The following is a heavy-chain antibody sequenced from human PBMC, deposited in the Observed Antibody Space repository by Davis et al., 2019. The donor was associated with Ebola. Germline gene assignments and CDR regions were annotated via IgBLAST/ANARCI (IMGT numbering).Heavy chain of an antibody. J-gene: IGHJ6*02. CDR2: IYYSGST. D-gene: IGHD7-27*01. V-gene: IGHV4-59*01. CDR1: GGSISSYY. CDR3: ARVDPLGGMDV. Sequence: MPSEPLSLTCTVSGGSISSYYWSWIRQPPGKGLEWIGYIYYSGSTNYNPSLKSRVTISVDTSKNQFSLKLSSVTAADTAVYYCARVDPLGGMDVWGQGTTVTVSS.